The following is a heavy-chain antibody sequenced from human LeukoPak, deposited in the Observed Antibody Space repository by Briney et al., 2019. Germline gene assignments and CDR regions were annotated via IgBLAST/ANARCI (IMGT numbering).Heavy chain of an antibody. CDR2: IKQDGSDK. V-gene: IGHV3-7*01. Sequence: PGGSLRLSCTVSGFTVSSNSMTWVRQAPGKGLEWVANIKQDGSDKYYVDSVKGRFTMSRDNAKNSLFLQMNSLRAEDTAVYYCAKDRCSNGIGCYYYYMDVWGKGTTVTISS. D-gene: IGHD2-8*01. CDR1: GFTVSSNS. J-gene: IGHJ6*03. CDR3: AKDRCSNGIGCYYYYMDV.